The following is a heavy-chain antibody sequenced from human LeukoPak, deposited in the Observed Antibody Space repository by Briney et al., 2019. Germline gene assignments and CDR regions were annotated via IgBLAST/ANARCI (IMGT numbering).Heavy chain of an antibody. D-gene: IGHD3-10*01. V-gene: IGHV3-21*01. CDR1: GFTFSSYS. J-gene: IGHJ4*02. CDR2: ISSSSSYI. CDR3: ARDSSWFGESPTYYFDY. Sequence: PGGSLRLSCAASGFTFSSYSMNWVRQAPGKGLEWVSSISSSSSYIYYADSVKGRFTISRDNAKNSLYLQMNSLRAEDTAVYYCARDSSWFGESPTYYFDYWGQGTLVTVSS.